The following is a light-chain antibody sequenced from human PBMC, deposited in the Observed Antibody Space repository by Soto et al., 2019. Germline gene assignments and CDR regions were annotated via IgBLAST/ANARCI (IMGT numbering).Light chain of an antibody. CDR3: QQYENYWT. CDR2: DAS. J-gene: IGKJ1*01. CDR1: QSISSW. V-gene: IGKV1-5*01. Sequence: DIQMTQSPSTLSASVGDRFSITCRASQSISSWLAWYHQKPGKAPKLLIYDASNLESGVPSRFSGSGSGTEFTLTISSLQPEDFGIYYCQQYENYWTFGQGTKVDIK.